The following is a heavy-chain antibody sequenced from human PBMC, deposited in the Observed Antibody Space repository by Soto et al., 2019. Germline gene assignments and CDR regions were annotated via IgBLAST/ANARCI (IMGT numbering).Heavy chain of an antibody. D-gene: IGHD1-20*01. Sequence: QVQLVQSGAEVKKPGASVKVSCKASGYTFTNYDINWVRQAPGQGLEWVGWMNANSGYTANAQKFQGRVTMTRNTSTRTAYMELSGLRSEDTAVYYCARYKDYFNGMDFWGQGTTVTVSS. CDR3: ARYKDYFNGMDF. V-gene: IGHV1-8*01. CDR2: MNANSGYT. J-gene: IGHJ6*02. CDR1: GYTFTNYD.